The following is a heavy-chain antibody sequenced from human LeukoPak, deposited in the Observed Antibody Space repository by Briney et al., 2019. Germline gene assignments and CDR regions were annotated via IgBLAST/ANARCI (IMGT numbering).Heavy chain of an antibody. CDR1: GFTFSDYY. V-gene: IGHV3-11*01. D-gene: IGHD5-18*01. J-gene: IGHJ6*02. CDR2: ISSSGSTI. Sequence: GGSLRLSCAASGFTFSDYYMSWIRQAPGKGLEWVSYISSSGSTIYYADSVKGRFTISRDNAKNSLYLQMNSLRAEDTAVYCCARDRIQLWLPYGMDVWGQGTTVTVSS. CDR3: ARDRIQLWLPYGMDV.